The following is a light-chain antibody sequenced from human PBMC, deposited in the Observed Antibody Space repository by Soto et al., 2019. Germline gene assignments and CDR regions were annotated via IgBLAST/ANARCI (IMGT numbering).Light chain of an antibody. CDR1: QSISSY. V-gene: IGKV1-39*01. CDR3: QQSYSTPPA. J-gene: IGKJ1*01. Sequence: DVPRTQSPSSLSTSVGDRVTITCRASQSISSYLNWYQQKPGKAPKLLIYAASSLQSGVPSRFSGSGSGTDFTLTISSLQPEDFATYYCQQSYSTPPAFGQGTKVDI. CDR2: AAS.